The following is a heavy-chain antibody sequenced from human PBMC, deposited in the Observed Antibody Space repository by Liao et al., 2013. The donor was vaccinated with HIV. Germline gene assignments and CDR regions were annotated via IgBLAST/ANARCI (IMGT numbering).Heavy chain of an antibody. CDR2: IYTSGST. Sequence: QVQLQESGPGLVKPSETLSLTCTVSGGSISSYYWSWIRQPAGKGLEWIGRIYTSGSTNYNPSLKSRVTMSVDTSKNQFSLKLSSVTAADTAVYYCARAGGYGGYYSRSDYYYYYMDVWGKGTTVTVSS. J-gene: IGHJ6*03. CDR3: ARAGGYGGYYSRSDYYYYYMDV. D-gene: IGHD1-26*01. CDR1: GGSISSYY. V-gene: IGHV4-4*07.